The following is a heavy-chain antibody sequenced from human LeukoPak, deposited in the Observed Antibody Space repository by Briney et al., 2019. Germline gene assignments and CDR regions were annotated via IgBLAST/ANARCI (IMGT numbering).Heavy chain of an antibody. CDR3: SRGEADSGTYATT. CDR2: ISISSGTI. CDR1: GCTFSSYS. D-gene: IGHD1-26*01. Sequence: GGSLRLSCAAFGCTFSSYSVNWVRQAPGKGLEWVSYISISSGTIYYADSLRGRFTISRENAKNSLYLQMYSVSVEDTAVYYRSRGEADSGTYATTWGQGTLVTVSS. J-gene: IGHJ5*02. V-gene: IGHV3-48*01.